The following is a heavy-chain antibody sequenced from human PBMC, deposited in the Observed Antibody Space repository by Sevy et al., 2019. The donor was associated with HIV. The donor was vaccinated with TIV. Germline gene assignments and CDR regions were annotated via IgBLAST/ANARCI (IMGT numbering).Heavy chain of an antibody. V-gene: IGHV3-23*01. CDR1: GFTFSTYA. Sequence: GGSLRLSCEASGFTFSTYAMSWVRQAPGKGLQWVSVISGSGGSTYYADSVKGRFTISRDNAKNTMYLQMNSLRAEDTAVYYCARRPDLGVLIPTGVLHVWGLGTTVTVSS. D-gene: IGHD3-3*01. CDR3: ARRPDLGVLIPTGVLHV. CDR2: ISGSGGST. J-gene: IGHJ6*02.